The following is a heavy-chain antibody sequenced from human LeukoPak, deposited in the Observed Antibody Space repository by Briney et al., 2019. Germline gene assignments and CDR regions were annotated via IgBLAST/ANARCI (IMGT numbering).Heavy chain of an antibody. J-gene: IGHJ6*02. V-gene: IGHV1-18*01. CDR3: ARFVDSSGWYRLYYYGMDV. D-gene: IGHD6-19*01. CDR2: ISAYNGNT. CDR1: GYTFTSYG. Sequence: ASVKVSCKASGYTFTSYGISWVRQAPEQGLEWMGWISAYNGNTNYAQKLQGRVTMTTDTSTSTAYMELRSLRSDDTAVYYCARFVDSSGWYRLYYYGMDVWGQGTTVTVSS.